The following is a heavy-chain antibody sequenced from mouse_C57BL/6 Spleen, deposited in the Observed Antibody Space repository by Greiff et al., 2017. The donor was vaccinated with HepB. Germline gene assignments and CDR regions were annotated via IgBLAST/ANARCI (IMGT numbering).Heavy chain of an antibody. CDR1: GFNIKDDY. V-gene: IGHV14-4*01. J-gene: IGHJ4*01. D-gene: IGHD2-1*01. Sequence: VQLQQSGAELVRPGASVKLSCTASGFNIKDDYMHWVKQRPEQGLEWIGWIDPENGDTEYASKFQGKATITADTYSNTAYLQLSSLTSEDTAVYYCTTGRNYVYAMGYWGQGTSVTVA. CDR3: TTGRNYVYAMGY. CDR2: IDPENGDT.